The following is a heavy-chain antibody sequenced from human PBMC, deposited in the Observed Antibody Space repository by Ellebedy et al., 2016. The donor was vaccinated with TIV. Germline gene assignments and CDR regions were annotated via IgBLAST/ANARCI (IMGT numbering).Heavy chain of an antibody. V-gene: IGHV1-2*02. CDR2: INPNNGGT. J-gene: IGHJ4*02. Sequence: ASVKVSXKASGYTFTDFYLHWVRQAPGQGFEWMGWINPNNGGTNSAQKFQGRVTMTRDASISTAYMELSRLRSDDTAVYYCVTRGYSGYDYFDYWGQGTLVTVSS. CDR1: GYTFTDFY. D-gene: IGHD5-12*01. CDR3: VTRGYSGYDYFDY.